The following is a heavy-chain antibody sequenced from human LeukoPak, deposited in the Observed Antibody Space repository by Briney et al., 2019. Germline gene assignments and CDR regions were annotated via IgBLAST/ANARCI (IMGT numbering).Heavy chain of an antibody. CDR2: ISSSSSYI. V-gene: IGHV3-21*01. Sequence: PGGSLRLSCAASGFTFSSYSMNWVRRAPGKGLGWVSSISSSSSYIYYADSVKGRFTISRDNAKNSLYLQMNSLRAEDTAVYYCASPEGYCSSTSCYAFDIWGQGTMVTVSS. CDR3: ASPEGYCSSTSCYAFDI. CDR1: GFTFSSYS. D-gene: IGHD2-2*01. J-gene: IGHJ3*02.